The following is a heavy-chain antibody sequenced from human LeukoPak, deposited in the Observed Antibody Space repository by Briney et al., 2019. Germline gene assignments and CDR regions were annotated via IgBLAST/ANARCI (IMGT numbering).Heavy chain of an antibody. D-gene: IGHD3/OR15-3a*01. Sequence: ASVKVSCKASGYTFTGYYMLWVRQPPGQGLEWMGWINPNNGDTNFAQKFQGRVAMTRVTSMNTVYMELSSLRSDDTAVYYCARRGYEFSDLDNWGQGTLVTVSS. V-gene: IGHV1-2*02. J-gene: IGHJ4*02. CDR1: GYTFTGYY. CDR3: ARRGYEFSDLDN. CDR2: INPNNGDT.